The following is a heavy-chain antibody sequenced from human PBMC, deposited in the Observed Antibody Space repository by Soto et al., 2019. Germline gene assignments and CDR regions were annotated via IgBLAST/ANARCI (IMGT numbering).Heavy chain of an antibody. CDR3: AKDRVIVVPDATGKLDY. CDR2: ISGSGGST. Sequence: PGGSLRLSCAASGFTFSSYAMSWVRQAPGKGLEWVSAISGSGGSTYYADSVKGRFTISRDNSKNTLYLQMNSLRAEDTAVYYCAKDRVIVVPDATGKLDYWGQGTLVTVSS. D-gene: IGHD2-2*01. J-gene: IGHJ4*02. V-gene: IGHV3-23*01. CDR1: GFTFSSYA.